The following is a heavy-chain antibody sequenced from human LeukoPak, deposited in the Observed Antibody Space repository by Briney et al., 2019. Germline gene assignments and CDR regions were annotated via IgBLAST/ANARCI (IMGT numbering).Heavy chain of an antibody. V-gene: IGHV3-33*01. CDR1: GFTFSSYG. CDR2: IWYDGSNK. J-gene: IGHJ4*02. CDR3: ARDGPQSYYDILTGYYQGTFDY. Sequence: PGGSLRLSCAASGFTFSSYGMQGVRQAPGKGLERVAVIWYDGSNKYYADSVKGRFTISRDNSKNTLYLKMNSLRAEDTAVYYCARDGPQSYYDILTGYYQGTFDYWGQGTLVTVSS. D-gene: IGHD3-9*01.